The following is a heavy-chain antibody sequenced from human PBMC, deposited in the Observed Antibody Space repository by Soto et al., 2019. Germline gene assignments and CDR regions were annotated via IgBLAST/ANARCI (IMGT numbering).Heavy chain of an antibody. Sequence: QVQRVQSGAEVRKPGSSVKVSCTASGGTFSSYAISWVRQAPGQGLEWMGGILPIFGTANYAQKFQGRVTITADECTSTAYMALGSLRSEDTAVYCCARGWVRSKAARPPGTYFDYWGQGTLVTVSS. CDR3: ARGWVRSKAARPPGTYFDY. V-gene: IGHV1-69*01. CDR1: GGTFSSYA. D-gene: IGHD6-6*01. J-gene: IGHJ4*02. CDR2: ILPIFGTA.